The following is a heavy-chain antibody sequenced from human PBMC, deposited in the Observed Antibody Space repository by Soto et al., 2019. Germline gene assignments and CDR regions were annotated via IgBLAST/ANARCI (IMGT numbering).Heavy chain of an antibody. Sequence: PSETLSLTCAVYGGHFSGFFWSWIRQPPGRGLEWIGEINHSGNTNYNPSLKSRVTISEDTSKNQVSLKLSSVTAADTAVYFCARINKYYYGSGSYLGNFYGMDVWGQGTTVTVSS. D-gene: IGHD3-10*01. CDR1: GGHFSGFF. CDR2: INHSGNT. J-gene: IGHJ6*02. CDR3: ARINKYYYGSGSYLGNFYGMDV. V-gene: IGHV4-34*01.